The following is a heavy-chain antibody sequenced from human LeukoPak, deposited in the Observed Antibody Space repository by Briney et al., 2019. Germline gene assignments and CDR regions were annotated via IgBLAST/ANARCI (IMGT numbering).Heavy chain of an antibody. J-gene: IGHJ6*02. CDR3: ARGLRYCSGGSCYSKVMDYYGMDV. Sequence: MSSETLSLTCTVSGGSISSYYWSWIRQPPGKGLEWIGYIYYSGSTNYNPSLKSRVTISVDTSKNQFSLKLSPVTAADTAVYYCARGLRYCSGGSCYSKVMDYYGMDVWGQGTTVTVSS. CDR1: GGSISSYY. D-gene: IGHD2-15*01. CDR2: IYYSGST. V-gene: IGHV4-59*01.